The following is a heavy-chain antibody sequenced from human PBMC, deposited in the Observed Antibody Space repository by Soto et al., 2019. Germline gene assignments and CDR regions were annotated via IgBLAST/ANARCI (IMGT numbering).Heavy chain of an antibody. J-gene: IGHJ3*02. V-gene: IGHV1-3*01. CDR3: AGYCSSTSCYSAFDI. CDR2: INAGNGNT. Sequence: QVQLVQSGAEVKKPGASVKVSCKASGYTFTSYAMHWVRQAPGQRLEWMGWINAGNGNTKYSQKFQVRVTITRDTSASTAYMELSSLRSEDTAVYYCAGYCSSTSCYSAFDIWGQGTMVTVSS. D-gene: IGHD2-2*02. CDR1: GYTFTSYA.